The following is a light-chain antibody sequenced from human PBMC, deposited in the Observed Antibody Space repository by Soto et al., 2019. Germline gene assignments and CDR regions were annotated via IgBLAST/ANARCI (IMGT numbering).Light chain of an antibody. CDR2: DVS. CDR3: SSYTRSSTRV. V-gene: IGLV2-14*01. J-gene: IGLJ1*01. CDR1: SSDVGGYNY. Sequence: QSALTQPASVSGSPGQSITISCTGTSSDVGGYNYVSWYQQHPGKAPKLVIFDVSDRPSGVSNRFSGSKSGSTASLTISGLQAEDEADYCCSSYTRSSTRVFGTGTKVTVL.